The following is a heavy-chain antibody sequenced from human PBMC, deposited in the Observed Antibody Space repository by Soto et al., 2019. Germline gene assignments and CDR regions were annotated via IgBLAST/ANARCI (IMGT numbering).Heavy chain of an antibody. V-gene: IGHV4-61*01. CDR3: ARGSYDRSGYYPLLSPRFDY. CDR1: GVSVSSGSCS. CDR2: IYYSGST. D-gene: IGHD3-22*01. Sequence: ETLTLTSTVPGVSVSSGSCSWSWIRQRPGKGLEWIGYIYYSGSTNYNPSLKSRVTISVDTSKNQFSLKLSSVTAADTAVYYCARGSYDRSGYYPLLSPRFDYWGQGTLVTVSS. J-gene: IGHJ4*02.